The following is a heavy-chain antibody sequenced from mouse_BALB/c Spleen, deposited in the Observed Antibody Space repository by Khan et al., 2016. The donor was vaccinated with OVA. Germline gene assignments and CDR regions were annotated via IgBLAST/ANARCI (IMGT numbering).Heavy chain of an antibody. V-gene: IGHV1-4*01. CDR3: AREGAYYRSDGWFSY. Sequence: VQLVESGAELARPGASVKMSCKASGYTFTTYTMHWVKQRPGQGLEWIGYINPSNGYTNYTQNFKDKSTLTADKSSSTAYMQLSSLTSDYSAVYYCAREGAYYRSDGWFSYWGQGTLVTVSA. J-gene: IGHJ3*01. CDR2: INPSNGYT. CDR1: GYTFTTYT. D-gene: IGHD2-14*01.